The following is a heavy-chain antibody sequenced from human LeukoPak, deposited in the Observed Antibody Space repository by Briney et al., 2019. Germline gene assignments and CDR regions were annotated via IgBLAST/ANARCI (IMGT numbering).Heavy chain of an antibody. CDR1: GFTFSSYP. V-gene: IGHV3-21*01. CDR3: ASEIRSSSVFDY. Sequence: GGSLRLSCAASGFTFSSYPMHWVRQAPGKGLEWVSSISSRSSYIYYADSGKGRFTISRDNAKNSLYLQMNSLRAEDTAVYYCASEIRSSSVFDYWGQGTLVTVSS. J-gene: IGHJ4*02. D-gene: IGHD6-6*01. CDR2: ISSRSSYI.